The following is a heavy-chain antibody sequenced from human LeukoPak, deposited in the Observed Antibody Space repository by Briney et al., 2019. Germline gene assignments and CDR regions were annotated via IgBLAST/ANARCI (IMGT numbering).Heavy chain of an antibody. J-gene: IGHJ4*02. CDR2: IYHSGST. D-gene: IGHD3-16*02. CDR3: ARAWYYDYVWGSYRYPTYFDY. Sequence: KPSETLSLTCTVSGGSISSGGYYWSWIRQPPGKGLEWIGYIYHSGSTYYNPSLKSRVTISVDTSKNQFSLKLSSVTAADTAVYYCARAWYYDYVWGSYRYPTYFDYWGQGTLVTVSS. CDR1: GGSISSGGYY. V-gene: IGHV4-30-2*01.